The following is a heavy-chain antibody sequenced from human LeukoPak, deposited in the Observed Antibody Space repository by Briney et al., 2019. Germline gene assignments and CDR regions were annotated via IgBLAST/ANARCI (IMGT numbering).Heavy chain of an antibody. Sequence: PGGSLRPSCAASGFTVSSNYMSWVRQAPGKGLEWVSDIYSGGSTYYADSVKGRFTISRDNSKNTLYLQMNSLRAEDTAVYYCAYGPSFDPWGQGTLVTVSS. J-gene: IGHJ5*02. V-gene: IGHV3-53*01. CDR2: IYSGGST. CDR1: GFTVSSNY. CDR3: AYGPSFDP. D-gene: IGHD3-10*01.